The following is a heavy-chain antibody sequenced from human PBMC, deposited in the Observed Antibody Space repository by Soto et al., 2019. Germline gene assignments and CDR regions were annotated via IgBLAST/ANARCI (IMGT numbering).Heavy chain of an antibody. CDR1: GDSVSSNSAA. J-gene: IGHJ5*02. V-gene: IGHV6-1*01. Sequence: SQTLSLTCAISGDSVSSNSAAWNWIRQSPSRGLEWLGRTHYRSKWYNDYAVSVKSRITINPDTSKNQFSLQLNSVTPENTAVYYCAGEKYSSGWYGRGLNWFDPWGQGPLVTVSS. D-gene: IGHD6-19*01. CDR3: AGEKYSSGWYGRGLNWFDP. CDR2: THYRSKWYN.